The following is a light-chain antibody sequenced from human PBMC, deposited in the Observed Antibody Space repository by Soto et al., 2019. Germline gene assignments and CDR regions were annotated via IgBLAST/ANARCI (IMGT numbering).Light chain of an antibody. CDR2: EVS. CDR3: SSYTSSSTPVV. V-gene: IGLV2-14*03. Sequence: QSALTQPASVSGSPGQSITISCTGTSSDVGGYNYVSWYQQHSGTAPKLMIYEVSNRPSGVSNRFSGSKSGNTASLTISGLQAEDEGDYYCSSYTSSSTPVVFGGGTKVTVL. J-gene: IGLJ2*01. CDR1: SSDVGGYNY.